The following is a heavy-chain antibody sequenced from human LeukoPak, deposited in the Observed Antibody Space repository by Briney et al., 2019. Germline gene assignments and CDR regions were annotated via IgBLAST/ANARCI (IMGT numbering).Heavy chain of an antibody. V-gene: IGHV3-23*01. D-gene: IGHD3-22*01. CDR2: ISGGGGHT. J-gene: IGHJ4*02. CDR3: AKDSGYDSSGFDY. Sequence: GGSLRLSCAASGFTFSSYWMSWVRQAPGKGLEWVSGISGGGGHTYYADSVKGRFTISRDNSKNTLYLQLNNLRVEDTGVYYCAKDSGYDSSGFDYWGQGTLVTVSS. CDR1: GFTFSSYW.